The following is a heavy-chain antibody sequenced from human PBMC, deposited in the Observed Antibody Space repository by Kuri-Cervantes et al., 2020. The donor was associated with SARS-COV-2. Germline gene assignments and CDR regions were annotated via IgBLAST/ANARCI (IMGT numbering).Heavy chain of an antibody. CDR2: ISSSSSYI. J-gene: IGHJ6*02. D-gene: IGHD3-9*01. Sequence: GESLKISCAASGFTFSSYSMNWVRQAPGKGLEWVSSISSSSSYIYYADSVKGRFTISRDNAKNSPYLQMNSLRAEDTAVYYCARDLGILTGYYSHYYYYYGMDVWGQGTTVTVFS. V-gene: IGHV3-21*01. CDR3: ARDLGILTGYYSHYYYYYGMDV. CDR1: GFTFSSYS.